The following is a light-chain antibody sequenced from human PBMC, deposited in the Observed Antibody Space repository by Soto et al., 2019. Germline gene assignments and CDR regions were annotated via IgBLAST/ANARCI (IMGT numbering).Light chain of an antibody. Sequence: QSVLTQPPSASGTPGQRVTISCSGSSSNIGSNTVNWYQQVPGTAPRFLIYSDNQRPSGVPDRVSGSKSGTSASLAISGLQSEDKADYYCAAWDDSLNAYVFGTGTKLTVL. V-gene: IGLV1-44*01. J-gene: IGLJ1*01. CDR2: SDN. CDR1: SSNIGSNT. CDR3: AAWDDSLNAYV.